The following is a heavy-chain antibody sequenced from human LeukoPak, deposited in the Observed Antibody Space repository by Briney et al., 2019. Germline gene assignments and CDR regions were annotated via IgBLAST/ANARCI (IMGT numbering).Heavy chain of an antibody. J-gene: IGHJ4*02. Sequence: ASVKVSCKASGYTFTSYGISGVRQAPGQGLEWMGWISAYNGNTNYAQKLQGRVTMTTDTSTSTAYMELRSLRSDDTAVYYCARDRAWYYGSGVDYWGQGTLVTVSS. D-gene: IGHD3-10*01. CDR1: GYTFTSYG. V-gene: IGHV1-18*04. CDR2: ISAYNGNT. CDR3: ARDRAWYYGSGVDY.